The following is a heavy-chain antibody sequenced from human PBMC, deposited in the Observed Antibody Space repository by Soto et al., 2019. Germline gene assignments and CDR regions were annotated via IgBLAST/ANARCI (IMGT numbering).Heavy chain of an antibody. CDR1: SGSISSSNW. V-gene: IGHV4-4*02. D-gene: IGHD3-3*01. CDR2: IYHSGST. CDR3: ARGGEDDFWSGHNYYYYYMDV. Sequence: QVQLQESGPGLVKPSGTLSLTCAVSSGSISSSNWWSWVRQPPGKGLAWIGEIYHSGSTNYNPSPKSRVTISVDKSKNQFSLKLSSVTAADTAVYYCARGGEDDFWSGHNYYYYYMDVWGKGTTVTVSS. J-gene: IGHJ6*03.